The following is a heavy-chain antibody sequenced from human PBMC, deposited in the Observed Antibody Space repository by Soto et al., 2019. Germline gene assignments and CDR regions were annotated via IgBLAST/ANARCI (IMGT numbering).Heavy chain of an antibody. V-gene: IGHV3-30-3*01. CDR3: ARYIVVVTATYAFDI. CDR2: ISSYDGSNK. D-gene: IGHD2-21*02. CDR1: GFTFSSYA. J-gene: IGHJ3*02. Sequence: GGSLRLSCAASGFTFSSYAMHWVHQAPGKGLEWVAVISSYDGSNKYYADSVKGRFTISRDNSKNTLYLQMNSLRAEDTAVYCCARYIVVVTATYAFDIWGQGTMVTVSS.